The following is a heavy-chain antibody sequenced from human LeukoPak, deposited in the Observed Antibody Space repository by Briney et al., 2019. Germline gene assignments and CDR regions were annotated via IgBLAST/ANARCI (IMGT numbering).Heavy chain of an antibody. CDR2: ISSSSSTI. CDR1: GFPFSSYS. V-gene: IGHV3-48*01. D-gene: IGHD3-22*01. J-gene: IGHJ4*02. CDR3: ASLYYYDSSGYYHDY. Sequence: GGSLRLSCAASGFPFSSYSMNWVRHAPGKGLEWVSYISSSSSTIYYADSVKGRFTISRDNAKNSLYLQMNSLRAEDTAVYYCASLYYYDSSGYYHDYWGQGTLVTVSS.